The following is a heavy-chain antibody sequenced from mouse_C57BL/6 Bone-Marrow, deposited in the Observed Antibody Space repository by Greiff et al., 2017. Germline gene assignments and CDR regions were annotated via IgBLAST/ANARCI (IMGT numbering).Heavy chain of an antibody. J-gene: IGHJ1*03. CDR3: ARNPPYYYGSSSSYWYFDV. CDR2: INPNNGGT. Sequence: VQLQQSGPELVKPGASVKIPCKASGYTFTDYNMDWVKQSHGKSLEWIGDINPNNGGTIYNQKFKGKATLTVDKSSSTAYMELRSLTSEDTAVYYCARNPPYYYGSSSSYWYFDVWGTGTTVTVSS. V-gene: IGHV1-18*01. CDR1: GYTFTDYN. D-gene: IGHD1-1*01.